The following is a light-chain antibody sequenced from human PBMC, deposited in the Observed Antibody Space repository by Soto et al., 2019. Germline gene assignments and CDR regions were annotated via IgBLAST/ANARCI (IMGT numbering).Light chain of an antibody. CDR3: NSYTSRSSTTYV. CDR1: SSDVGGYNY. J-gene: IGLJ1*01. Sequence: QSALTQPASVSGSPGQSITISCTGTSSDVGGYNYVSWYQHHPGKAPKLMIYDVSNRPSGVSNRFSGSKSGNTASLTISGLQVEDEADYYCNSYTSRSSTTYVFGTGTKVTVL. CDR2: DVS. V-gene: IGLV2-14*03.